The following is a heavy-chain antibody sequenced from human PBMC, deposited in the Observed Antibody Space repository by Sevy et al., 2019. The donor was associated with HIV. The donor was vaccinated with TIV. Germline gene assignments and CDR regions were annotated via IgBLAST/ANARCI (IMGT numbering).Heavy chain of an antibody. CDR3: AKEGQGEYYDSSGSFDY. D-gene: IGHD3-22*01. CDR1: GFTFSSYA. V-gene: IGHV3-23*01. Sequence: GGSLRLSCAASGFTFSSYAMSWVRQAPGKGLEWVSAISGSGRITYYADYVKGRFTISRDNSKNTLYRQMNSLRAEDPAVYYCAKEGQGEYYDSSGSFDYWGQGTLVTVSS. CDR2: ISGSGRIT. J-gene: IGHJ4*02.